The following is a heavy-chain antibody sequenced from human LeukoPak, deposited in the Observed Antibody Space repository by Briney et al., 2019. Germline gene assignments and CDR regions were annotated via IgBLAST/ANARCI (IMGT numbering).Heavy chain of an antibody. CDR3: AKDSAPTGAYYYYGMDV. CDR2: ISYDGSNK. V-gene: IGHV3-30*18. D-gene: IGHD2-8*02. Sequence: GGSLRLSCAASGFTFTNYAMTWVRQAPGKGLEWVAVISYDGSNKYYADSVKGRFTISRDNSKNTLYLQMNSLRAEDTAVYYCAKDSAPTGAYYYYGMDVWGKGTTVTVSS. J-gene: IGHJ6*04. CDR1: GFTFTNYA.